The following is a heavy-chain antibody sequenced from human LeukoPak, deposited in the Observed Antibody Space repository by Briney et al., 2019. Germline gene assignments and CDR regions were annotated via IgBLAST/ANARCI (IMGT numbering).Heavy chain of an antibody. CDR1: GYTFIDYG. CDR3: ARGNTYYYYYMDV. J-gene: IGHJ6*03. CDR2: INPNTGAT. Sequence: ASVKVSCKSSGYTFIDYGVDWVRQVPGQGLEWMGWINPNTGATGYSPKFPGRFTITRDTSISTAYMELSSLRSEDTAVYYCARGNTYYYYYMDVWGKGTTVTISS. V-gene: IGHV1-8*03.